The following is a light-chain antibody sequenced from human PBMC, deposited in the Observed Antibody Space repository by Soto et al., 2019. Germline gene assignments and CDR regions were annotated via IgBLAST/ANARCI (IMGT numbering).Light chain of an antibody. Sequence: EIVLTPSPGTLSLSPGERATLSCRASQSVSSSFLAWYQQKPGQAPRLLIYGASSRATGIPDRFSGSGSGTDFTLTISRLEPEDFAAYHCQQYGNSPMYTFGQGTKLEI. CDR3: QQYGNSPMYT. CDR2: GAS. CDR1: QSVSSSF. V-gene: IGKV3-20*01. J-gene: IGKJ2*01.